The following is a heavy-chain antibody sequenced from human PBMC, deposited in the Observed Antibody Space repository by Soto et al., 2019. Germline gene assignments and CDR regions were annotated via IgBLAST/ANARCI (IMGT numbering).Heavy chain of an antibody. D-gene: IGHD3-10*01. CDR3: AREPRWFGHDY. CDR1: GGSFSGYY. Sequence: PSETLSLTCAVYGGSFSGYYWSWIRQPPGKGLEWIGEINHSGSTNYNPSLKSRVTISVDTSKNQFSLKLSSVTAADTAVYYCAREPRWFGHDYWGQGTLVTVSS. J-gene: IGHJ4*02. V-gene: IGHV4-34*01. CDR2: INHSGST.